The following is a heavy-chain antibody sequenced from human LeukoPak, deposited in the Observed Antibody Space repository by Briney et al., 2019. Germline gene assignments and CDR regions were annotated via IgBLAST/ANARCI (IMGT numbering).Heavy chain of an antibody. V-gene: IGHV1-69*04. CDR3: ATSGQYYDFWSGYYSHFQH. J-gene: IGHJ1*01. Sequence: SVKVSCKASGGTFSSYAISWVRQAPGQGLEWMGRIIPILGIANYAQKFQGRVTITADKSTSTAYMELSSLRSEDTAVYYCATSGQYYDFWSGYYSHFQHWGQGTLVTVSS. D-gene: IGHD3-3*01. CDR2: IIPILGIA. CDR1: GGTFSSYA.